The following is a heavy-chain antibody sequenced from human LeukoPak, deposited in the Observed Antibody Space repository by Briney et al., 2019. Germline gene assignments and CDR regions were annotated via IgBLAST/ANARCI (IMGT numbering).Heavy chain of an antibody. CDR2: ISSSSSYI. Sequence: GGSLRHSCAASGFTFSSYSMNWVRQAPGKGLEWVSSISSSSSYIYHADSVKGRFTISRDNAKNSLYLQMNSLRAEDTAVYYCARALSFDYWGQGTLVTVSS. J-gene: IGHJ4*02. CDR3: ARALSFDY. CDR1: GFTFSSYS. V-gene: IGHV3-21*01.